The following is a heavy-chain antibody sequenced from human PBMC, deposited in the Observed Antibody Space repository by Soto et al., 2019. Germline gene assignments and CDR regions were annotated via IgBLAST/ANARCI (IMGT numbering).Heavy chain of an antibody. Sequence: GASVKVSCKASGYTFTSYYMHWVRQAPGQGLEWMGIINPSGGSTSYAQKFQGRVTMTRDTSTGTVYMELSSLRSEDTAVYYCARGYSSGWYGISRNWFDPWGQGTLVTVSS. CDR3: ARGYSSGWYGISRNWFDP. CDR2: INPSGGST. D-gene: IGHD6-19*01. CDR1: GYTFTSYY. J-gene: IGHJ5*02. V-gene: IGHV1-46*01.